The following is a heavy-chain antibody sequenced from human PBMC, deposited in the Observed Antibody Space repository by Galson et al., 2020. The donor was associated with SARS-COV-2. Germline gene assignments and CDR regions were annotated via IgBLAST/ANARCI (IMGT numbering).Heavy chain of an antibody. D-gene: IGHD2-15*01. CDR1: GFTFSNYE. Sequence: GGSLRLSCAGSGFTFSNYEMNCVRQPPGKELEWFAYISDSGTNIYYADSVKGRFTISRDNAMNSLYLQMTSLRADDTAVYYCASPYLAAASFFGAFDIWGLGTMVTVSS. V-gene: IGHV3-48*03. CDR2: ISDSGTNI. J-gene: IGHJ3*02. CDR3: ASPYLAAASFFGAFDI.